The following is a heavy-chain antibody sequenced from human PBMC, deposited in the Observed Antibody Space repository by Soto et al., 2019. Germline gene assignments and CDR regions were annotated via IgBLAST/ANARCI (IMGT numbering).Heavy chain of an antibody. V-gene: IGHV3-33*01. D-gene: IGHD3-22*01. CDR2: IWYDGSNK. CDR3: ARNPTSLTNYDSSGYYLFDY. Sequence: GGSLRLSCAASGFTFSSYGMHWVRQAPGKGLEWVAVIWYDGSNKYYADSVKGRFTISRDNSKNTLYLQMNSLRAEDTAVYYCARNPTSLTNYDSSGYYLFDYWGQGTLVTVSS. J-gene: IGHJ4*02. CDR1: GFTFSSYG.